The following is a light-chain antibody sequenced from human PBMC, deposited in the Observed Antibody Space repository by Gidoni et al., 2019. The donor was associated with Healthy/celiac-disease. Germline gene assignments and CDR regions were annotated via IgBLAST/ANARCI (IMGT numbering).Light chain of an antibody. CDR1: SSDVGSYNL. J-gene: IGLJ1*01. CDR3: CSYVGSSTFYV. CDR2: AVS. V-gene: IGLV2-23*02. Sequence: QSALTQPASVSGSPGQSITISCTGTSSDVGSYNLVSWYQQHPGKAPNLMIYAVSKRPSGVANRFSGSKSGNTASLTISGLQAEDEADYYCCSYVGSSTFYVFGTGTKVTVL.